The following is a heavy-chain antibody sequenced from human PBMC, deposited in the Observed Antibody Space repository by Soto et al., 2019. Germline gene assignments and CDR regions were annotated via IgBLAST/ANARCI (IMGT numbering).Heavy chain of an antibody. D-gene: IGHD2-2*01. Sequence: QVQLVESGGGVVQPGRSLRLSCAASGFTFSSYGMHWVRQAPGKGLEWVAVISYDGSNKYYADSVKGRFTISRDNSKNTLYLRMNSLRAEDTAVYYCAKDLARVVPAAAFDYWGQGTLVTVSS. V-gene: IGHV3-30*18. CDR1: GFTFSSYG. CDR2: ISYDGSNK. J-gene: IGHJ4*02. CDR3: AKDLARVVPAAAFDY.